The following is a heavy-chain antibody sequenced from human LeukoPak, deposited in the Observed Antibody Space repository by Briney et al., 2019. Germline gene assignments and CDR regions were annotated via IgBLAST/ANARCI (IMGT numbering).Heavy chain of an antibody. V-gene: IGHV1-2*02. CDR3: ASVHSTGWYFDY. D-gene: IGHD6-19*01. Sequence: ASVKVSCKASGYTFTSYYMHWVRQAPGQGLEWMGWMDPNSGGTNYAQKFQGRVTMTRDTSISTAYMELSRLRSDDTAVYYCASVHSTGWYFDYWGQGTLVSVSS. CDR2: MDPNSGGT. J-gene: IGHJ4*02. CDR1: GYTFTSYY.